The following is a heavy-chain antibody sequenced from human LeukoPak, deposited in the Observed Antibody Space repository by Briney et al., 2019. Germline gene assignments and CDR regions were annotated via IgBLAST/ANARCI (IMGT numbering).Heavy chain of an antibody. CDR3: ARDAAVAIDI. J-gene: IGHJ3*02. Sequence: GGSLSLSCAASGVTLSSNYMSWVRQAPGKGLEWGSVIYSGGSTYYADSVKGRFTISRDNSKNTLYLQMNSLRAEDTAVYYCARDAAVAIDIWGQGTMVTVSS. CDR2: IYSGGST. CDR1: GVTLSSNY. V-gene: IGHV3-53*01. D-gene: IGHD6-19*01.